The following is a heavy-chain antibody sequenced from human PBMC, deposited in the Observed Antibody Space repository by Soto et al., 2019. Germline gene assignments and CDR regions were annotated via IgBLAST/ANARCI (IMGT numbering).Heavy chain of an antibody. D-gene: IGHD3-10*01. J-gene: IGHJ4*02. CDR3: AKWGYYGSGYYFDY. CDR1: GFIFSGFT. CDR2: ISGSGGST. Sequence: PGGSLRLSCEGSGFIFSGFTMNWVRQAPGKGLEWVSAISGSGGSTYYADSVKGRFTISRDNSKNTLYLQMNSLRAEDTAVYYCAKWGYYGSGYYFDYWGQGTLVTVSS. V-gene: IGHV3-23*01.